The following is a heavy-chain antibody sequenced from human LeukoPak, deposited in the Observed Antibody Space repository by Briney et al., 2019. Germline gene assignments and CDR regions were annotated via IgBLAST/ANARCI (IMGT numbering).Heavy chain of an antibody. CDR2: ISGSGGST. V-gene: IGHV3-23*01. CDR3: ANHILGYCSGGSCANFDH. D-gene: IGHD2-15*01. Sequence: PGGSLRLSCAASGFTFSSYAMSWVRQAPAKGLEWVSAISGSGGSTYYADSVKGRFTISRDNSKHTLYLQMNSLRAEDTAVYYCANHILGYCSGGSCANFDHWGQGTLVTVSS. CDR1: GFTFSSYA. J-gene: IGHJ4*02.